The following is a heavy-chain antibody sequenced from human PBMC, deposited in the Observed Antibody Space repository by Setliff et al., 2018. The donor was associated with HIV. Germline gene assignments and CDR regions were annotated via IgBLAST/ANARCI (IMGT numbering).Heavy chain of an antibody. CDR3: ARGPPFAY. J-gene: IGHJ4*02. CDR2: VSYSGAT. V-gene: IGHV4-39*07. CDR1: GGSSIANTFA. Sequence: LSLTCSVSGGSSIANTFASTWIRQSPGKGLEYIGDVSYSGATMYTNYNPSLESRVTVSEDTSRHQFSLKLTSVTADDTGIYYCARGPPFAYWGQGLLVTSPQ.